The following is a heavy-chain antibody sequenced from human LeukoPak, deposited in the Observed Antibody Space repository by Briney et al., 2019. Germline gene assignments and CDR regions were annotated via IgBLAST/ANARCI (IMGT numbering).Heavy chain of an antibody. D-gene: IGHD2-2*02. CDR3: AREQATAIHSTHDYYVDV. Sequence: SETLSLTCTASGGSITNYYRSWIRQPAGKGLEWIGRIYTSGSTNYYPSLKSRVTISVDKSKNQFSLKLSSVTAADTAVYYCAREQATAIHSTHDYYVDVWGKGTTVTVSS. CDR1: GGSITNYY. J-gene: IGHJ6*03. CDR2: IYTSGST. V-gene: IGHV4-4*07.